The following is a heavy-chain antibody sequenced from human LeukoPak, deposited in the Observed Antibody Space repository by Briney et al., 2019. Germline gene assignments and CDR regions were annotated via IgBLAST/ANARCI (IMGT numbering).Heavy chain of an antibody. CDR3: ARETGGSGSYWPLYYYYGMDV. D-gene: IGHD3-10*01. J-gene: IGHJ6*02. CDR2: IYYSGST. V-gene: IGHV4-59*01. Sequence: PSETLSLTCTVSGGSISSYYWSWIRQPPGKGLEWIGYIYYSGSTNYNPSLKSRVTISVDTSKNQFSLKLSSVTAADTAVYYCARETGGSGSYWPLYYYYGMDVWGQGTTVTVSS. CDR1: GGSISSYY.